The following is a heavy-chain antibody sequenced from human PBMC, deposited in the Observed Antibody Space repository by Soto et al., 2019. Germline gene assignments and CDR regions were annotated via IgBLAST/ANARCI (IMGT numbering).Heavy chain of an antibody. J-gene: IGHJ4*02. CDR1: GGSISSNDYY. D-gene: IGHD6-13*01. CDR2: IYFSGTT. CDR3: ARHGTGSYFSRWGLN. Sequence: QVQLQESGPGLVKPSETLSLTCTVSGGSISSNDYYWGWIRQPPGKGLEWIGSIYFSGTTYYNPSLKSRVTISVDTSKNQFSLKLSSVTAADTAVYYCARHGTGSYFSRWGLNWGQGTLVTVSS. V-gene: IGHV4-39*01.